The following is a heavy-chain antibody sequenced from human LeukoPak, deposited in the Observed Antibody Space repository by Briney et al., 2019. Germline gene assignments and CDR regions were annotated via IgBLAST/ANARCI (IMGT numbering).Heavy chain of an antibody. V-gene: IGHV1-18*01. CDR1: GYTFTSYD. D-gene: IGHD3-3*01. CDR3: ARGLEVDFWSGYYWFNLYFDY. J-gene: IGHJ4*02. CDR2: ISAYNGNT. Sequence: ASVKVSCKASGYTFTSYDINWVRQATGQGLEWMGWISAYNGNTNYAQKLQGRVTMTTDTSTSTAYMELRSLRSDDTAVYYCARGLEVDFWSGYYWFNLYFDYWGQGTLVTVSS.